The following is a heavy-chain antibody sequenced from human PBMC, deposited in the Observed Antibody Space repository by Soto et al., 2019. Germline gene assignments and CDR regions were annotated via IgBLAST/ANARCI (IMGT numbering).Heavy chain of an antibody. J-gene: IGHJ4*02. CDR1: GFTFSSYA. D-gene: IGHD2-2*01. CDR2: ISGPGGGT. Sequence: QAGGSLRLSCVASGFTFSSYAMSWVRLAPGRGLEWVSTISGPGGGTYSADSVKGRFTISRDNSMNTLYLQMTSLRAEDTAIYYCAKAPRSSTSPQYFDSWGQGTLVTVSS. CDR3: AKAPRSSTSPQYFDS. V-gene: IGHV3-23*01.